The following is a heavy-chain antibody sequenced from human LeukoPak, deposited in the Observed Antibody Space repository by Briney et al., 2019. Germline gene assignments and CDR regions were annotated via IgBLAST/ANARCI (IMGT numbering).Heavy chain of an antibody. D-gene: IGHD3-22*01. CDR1: GYTFSGYY. Sequence: GSVKLSCKASGYTFSGYYIHWVRQAPGQGLEWMGWINPNSGGTEYAQKFRGRVTMTRDTTISTTYVELSRLRSDDTAVYYCARARSDGSCYRSFAYWGQGTLVPVSS. J-gene: IGHJ4*02. CDR3: ARARSDGSCYRSFAY. V-gene: IGHV1-2*02. CDR2: INPNSGGT.